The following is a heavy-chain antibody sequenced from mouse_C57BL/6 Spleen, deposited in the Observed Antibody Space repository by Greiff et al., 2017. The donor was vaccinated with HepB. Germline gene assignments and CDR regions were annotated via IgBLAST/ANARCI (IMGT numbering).Heavy chain of an antibody. CDR1: GYSFTGYY. V-gene: IGHV1-42*01. CDR2: INPSTGGT. J-gene: IGHJ3*01. D-gene: IGHD1-1*01. Sequence: EVQLQESGPELVKPGASVKISCKASGYSFTGYYMNWVKQSPEKSLEWIGEINPSTGGTTYNQKFKAKATLTVDKSSSTAYMQLKSLTSEDSAVYYCARFYYGSSLWFAYWGQGTLVTVSA. CDR3: ARFYYGSSLWFAY.